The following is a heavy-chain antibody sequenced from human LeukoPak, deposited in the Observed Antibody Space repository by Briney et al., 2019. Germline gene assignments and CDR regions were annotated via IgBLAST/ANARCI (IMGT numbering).Heavy chain of an antibody. CDR2: IYYSGST. D-gene: IGHD6-13*01. J-gene: IGHJ4*02. Sequence: SETLSLTCTVSGGSMSSYYWSWIRQPPGKGLEWIGYIYYSGSTNYNPSLKSRVTISVDTSKNQFSLKLSSVTAADTAVYYCARRIAAAGTRSSYYFDYWGQGTLVTVSS. V-gene: IGHV4-59*08. CDR3: ARRIAAAGTRSSYYFDY. CDR1: GGSMSSYY.